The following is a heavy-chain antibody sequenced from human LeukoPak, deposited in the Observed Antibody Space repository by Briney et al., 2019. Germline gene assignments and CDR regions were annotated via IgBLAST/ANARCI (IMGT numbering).Heavy chain of an antibody. V-gene: IGHV1-18*01. Sequence: GASVKVSCKASGYTFTSYGISWVRQAPGQGLEWMGWIGAYNGNTNYAQKLQGRVTMTTDTSTSTAYMELRSLRSDDTAVYYCARASIGYCSSTSCYIANFDYWGQGTLVTVSS. D-gene: IGHD2-2*01. CDR2: IGAYNGNT. CDR1: GYTFTSYG. J-gene: IGHJ4*02. CDR3: ARASIGYCSSTSCYIANFDY.